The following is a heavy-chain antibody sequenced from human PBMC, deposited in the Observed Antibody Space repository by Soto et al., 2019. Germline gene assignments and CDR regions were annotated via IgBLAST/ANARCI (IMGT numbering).Heavy chain of an antibody. D-gene: IGHD2-8*01. CDR3: ARASDIVLMVYAIPSLFDY. J-gene: IGHJ4*02. CDR2: ISSSSSYI. CDR1: GFTFSSYS. Sequence: GGSLRLSCAASGFTFSSYSMNWVRQAPGKGLEWVSSISSSSSYIYYADSVKGRFTISRDNAKNSLYLQMNSLRAEDTAVYYCARASDIVLMVYAIPSLFDYWGQGTLVTVSS. V-gene: IGHV3-21*01.